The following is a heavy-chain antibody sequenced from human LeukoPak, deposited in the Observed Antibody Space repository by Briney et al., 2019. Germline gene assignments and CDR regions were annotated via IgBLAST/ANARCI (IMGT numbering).Heavy chain of an antibody. CDR3: ARSPTGYSSSWYDY. D-gene: IGHD6-13*01. J-gene: IGHJ4*02. CDR1: GFTFSSYS. CDR2: ISSSSSYI. V-gene: IGHV3-21*01. Sequence: GGSLRLSCAASGFTFSSYSMNWVRQVPGKGLEWVSSISSSSSYIYYADTVKGRFTISRDNAKNSLYLQMNSLRAEDTAVYYCARSPTGYSSSWYDYWGQGTLVTVSS.